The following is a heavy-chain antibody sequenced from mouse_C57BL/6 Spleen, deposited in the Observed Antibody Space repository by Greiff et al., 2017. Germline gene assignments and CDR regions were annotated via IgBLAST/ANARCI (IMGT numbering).Heavy chain of an antibody. V-gene: IGHV3-6*01. CDR1: GYSITSGYY. J-gene: IGHJ3*01. Sequence: VQLQQSGPGLVKPSQSLSLTCSVTGYSITSGYYWNWIRQFPGNKLEWMGYISYDGSNNYNPSLKNRISITRDTSKNQFFLKLNSVTTEDTATYYCARGGVGQLRPPFCAYWGQGTLVTVSA. CDR3: ARGGVGQLRPPFCAY. D-gene: IGHD3-2*02. CDR2: ISYDGSN.